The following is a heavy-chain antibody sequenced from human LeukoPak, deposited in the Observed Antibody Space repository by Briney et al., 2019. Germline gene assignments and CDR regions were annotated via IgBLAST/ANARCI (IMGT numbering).Heavy chain of an antibody. D-gene: IGHD2-21*02. J-gene: IGHJ4*02. CDR2: IIPIFGTA. CDR3: ARGPRYHIVVVTAISLYLNY. Sequence: ASVKVSCKASGGTFSSYAISWVRQAPGQGLEWMGGIIPIFGTANYAQKFQGRVTITTDESTSTAYMELSSLRSEDTAVYYCARGPRYHIVVVTAISLYLNYWGQGTLVTVSS. V-gene: IGHV1-69*05. CDR1: GGTFSSYA.